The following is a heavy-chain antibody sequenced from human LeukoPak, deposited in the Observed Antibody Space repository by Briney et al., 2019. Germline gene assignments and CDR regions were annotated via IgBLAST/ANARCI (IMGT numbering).Heavy chain of an antibody. CDR1: GGSFSGYY. Sequence: SETLSLTCAVYGGSFSGYYWSWIRQPPGKGLEWIGEINHSGSTNYNPSLTSRVTISVDTSKNQFSLKLSSVTAADTAVYYCARSPRIQLWLEEVMGAFDIWGQGTMVTVSS. CDR3: ARSPRIQLWLEEVMGAFDI. J-gene: IGHJ3*02. CDR2: INHSGST. V-gene: IGHV4-34*01. D-gene: IGHD5-18*01.